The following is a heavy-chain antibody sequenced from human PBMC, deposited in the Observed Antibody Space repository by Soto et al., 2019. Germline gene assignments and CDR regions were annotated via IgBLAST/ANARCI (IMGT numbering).Heavy chain of an antibody. CDR3: AKDEGYCSGGSCPNWFDP. CDR2: ISGRGGST. D-gene: IGHD2-15*01. J-gene: IGHJ5*02. V-gene: IGHV3-23*01. Sequence: GGSLRLSCAASGFTFSGYAMSWVRQAPGKGLEWVSAISGRGGSTYYADSVKGRFTISRDNSKNTLYLQMNSLRAEDTAVYYCAKDEGYCSGGSCPNWFDPWGQGTLVTVSS. CDR1: GFTFSGYA.